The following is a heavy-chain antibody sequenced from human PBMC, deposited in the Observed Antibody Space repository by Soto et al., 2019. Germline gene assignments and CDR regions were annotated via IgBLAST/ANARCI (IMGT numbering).Heavy chain of an antibody. CDR2: ISYDGSNK. CDR3: ARGDALAMAPFDY. J-gene: IGHJ4*02. V-gene: IGHV3-30-3*01. Sequence: PGGSLRLSCAASGFTFSSYAMHWVRQAPGKGLEWVAVISYDGSNKYYADSVKGRFTISRDNSKNTLYLQMNSLRAEDTAVYYCARGDALAMAPFDYWGQGTLVTVSS. CDR1: GFTFSSYA. D-gene: IGHD5-18*01.